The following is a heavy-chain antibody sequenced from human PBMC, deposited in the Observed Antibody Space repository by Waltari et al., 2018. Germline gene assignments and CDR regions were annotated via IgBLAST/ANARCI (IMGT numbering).Heavy chain of an antibody. V-gene: IGHV3-30*04. D-gene: IGHD1-1*01. Sequence: QVQLVESGGGVVQPGTSLRLSCAVSGFTFSASALHWVRQAPGKGLEWVALISYDGSNTFYADPVQGRFTISRDDSKNRMYLQMNSLRPEDTAVYYCARDSGFGTGVRYFDFWGQGTLVTVSS. J-gene: IGHJ4*02. CDR1: GFTFSASA. CDR3: ARDSGFGTGVRYFDF. CDR2: ISYDGSNT.